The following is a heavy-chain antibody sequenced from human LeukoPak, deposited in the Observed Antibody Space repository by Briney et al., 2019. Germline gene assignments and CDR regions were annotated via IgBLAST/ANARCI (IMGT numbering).Heavy chain of an antibody. CDR2: ISYSDDST. J-gene: IGHJ4*02. Sequence: GGSLRLSCAASGFTFSSYAMSWVRQALAKGLGWVSAISYSDDSTYYADSVKGRFTISRDNFKNTLYLQMNSLRAEDTAIYYCAKDTGQWLRRPFGYWGQGILVTVSS. D-gene: IGHD5-12*01. CDR1: GFTFSSYA. CDR3: AKDTGQWLRRPFGY. V-gene: IGHV3-23*01.